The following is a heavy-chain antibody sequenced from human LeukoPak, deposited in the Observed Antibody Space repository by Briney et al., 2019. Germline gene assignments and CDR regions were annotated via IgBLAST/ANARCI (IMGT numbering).Heavy chain of an antibody. Sequence: SVKVSCKASGGTFSSYAISWVRQAPGQGLEWMGGIIPIFGTANYAQKFQGRVTITADESTSTAYMELSSLRSEDTAVYYCARRSLGGSGSYYNVPYFDYWGQGTLVTVFS. V-gene: IGHV1-69*13. CDR2: IIPIFGTA. D-gene: IGHD3-10*01. CDR3: ARRSLGGSGSYYNVPYFDY. J-gene: IGHJ4*02. CDR1: GGTFSSYA.